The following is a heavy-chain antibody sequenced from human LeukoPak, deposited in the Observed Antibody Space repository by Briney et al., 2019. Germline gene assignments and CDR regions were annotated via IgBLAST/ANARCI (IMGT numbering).Heavy chain of an antibody. Sequence: GRSLRLSCAASGFTFSSYAMHWVRQAPGKGLEWVAVISYDGSNKYYADSVKGRFTISRDNSKNTLYLQMNSLRSEDTAVYYCARVNGMATINAFDIWGQGTMVTVSS. CDR1: GFTFSSYA. D-gene: IGHD5-24*01. CDR2: ISYDGSNK. J-gene: IGHJ3*02. CDR3: ARVNGMATINAFDI. V-gene: IGHV3-30*04.